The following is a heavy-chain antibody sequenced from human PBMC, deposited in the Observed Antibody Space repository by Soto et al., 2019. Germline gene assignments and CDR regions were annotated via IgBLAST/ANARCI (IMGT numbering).Heavy chain of an antibody. CDR1: GGSISSGDYY. Sequence: SLTCTVSGGSISSGDYYWSWIRQPPGKGLEWIGYIYYSGSTYYNPSLKSRVTISVDTSKNQFSLKLSSVTAADTAVYYCARGVGQQLVPWYFDYWGQGTRVTVSS. CDR2: IYYSGST. CDR3: ARGVGQQLVPWYFDY. V-gene: IGHV4-30-4*01. J-gene: IGHJ4*02. D-gene: IGHD6-13*01.